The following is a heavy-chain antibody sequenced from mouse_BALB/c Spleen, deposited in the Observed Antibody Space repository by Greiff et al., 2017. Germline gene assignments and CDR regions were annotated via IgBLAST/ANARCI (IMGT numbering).Heavy chain of an antibody. CDR1: GFSLTSYG. Sequence: VQLQESGPSLVQPSQSLSITCTVSGFSLTSYGVHWVRQSPGKGLEWLGVIWSGGSTDYNAAFMSRLSITKDNSKSQVFFKMNSLQADDTAIYYCAKNDYYGSSYWYFDVWGAGTTVTVSS. V-gene: IGHV2-5-1*01. CDR3: AKNDYYGSSYWYFDV. J-gene: IGHJ1*01. CDR2: IWSGGST. D-gene: IGHD1-1*01.